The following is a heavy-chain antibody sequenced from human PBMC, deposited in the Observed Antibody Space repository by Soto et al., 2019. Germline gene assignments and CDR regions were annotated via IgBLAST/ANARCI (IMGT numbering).Heavy chain of an antibody. CDR2: IIPIFGTA. D-gene: IGHD6-19*01. CDR1: GGTFSSYA. J-gene: IGHJ2*01. V-gene: IGHV1-69*01. Sequence: QVQLVQSGAEVKKPGSSVKVSCKASGGTFSSYAISWVRQAPGQGLEWMGGIIPIFGTANYAQKFQGRVTITADESTSTAYMELSSLRSEDTAVYYCARDLSGYSSGWTHWYFDLWGRGTLVTVSS. CDR3: ARDLSGYSSGWTHWYFDL.